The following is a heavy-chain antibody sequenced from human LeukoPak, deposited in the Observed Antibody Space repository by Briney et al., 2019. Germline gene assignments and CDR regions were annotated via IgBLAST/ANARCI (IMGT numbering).Heavy chain of an antibody. CDR1: GGSISSSSYY. CDR2: IYYSGST. Sequence: SETLSLTCTVSGGSISSSSYYWGWIRQPPGKGPEWIGSIYYSGSTYYNPSLKSRVTISVDTSKNQFSLKLSSVTAADTAVYYCARSDIWGSYRFLDYWGQGILVTVSS. CDR3: ARSDIWGSYRFLDY. V-gene: IGHV4-39*07. J-gene: IGHJ4*01. D-gene: IGHD3-16*02.